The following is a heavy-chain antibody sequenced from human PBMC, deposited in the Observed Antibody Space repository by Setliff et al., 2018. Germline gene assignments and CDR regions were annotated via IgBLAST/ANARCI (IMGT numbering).Heavy chain of an antibody. Sequence: SSETLSLTCAVSVYSISRDCHWGWIRQPPGKGLEWIGSIYYSGNTYYNASLKGRVTISGDTSKNQFSLKLTAVTAADTAIYYCARHRAVAGAYYFDFWGQGTLVTLSS. J-gene: IGHJ4*02. CDR1: VYSISRDCH. CDR2: IYYSGNT. V-gene: IGHV4-38-2*01. D-gene: IGHD6-19*01. CDR3: ARHRAVAGAYYFDF.